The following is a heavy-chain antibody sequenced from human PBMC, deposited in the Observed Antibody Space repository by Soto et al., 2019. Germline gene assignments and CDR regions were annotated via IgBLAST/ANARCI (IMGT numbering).Heavy chain of an antibody. V-gene: IGHV4-59*12. Sequence: SETLSLTCIVSGGPISNYHWNWIRQPPGKGLEWIGHIYYTGNTNYNPALKSRVTISVDTSKNQFSLKLSSVTAADTAVYYCARDGKWGYEGGWFDPWGQGTLVTVSS. CDR1: GGPISNYH. CDR2: IYYTGNT. J-gene: IGHJ5*02. D-gene: IGHD5-12*01. CDR3: ARDGKWGYEGGWFDP.